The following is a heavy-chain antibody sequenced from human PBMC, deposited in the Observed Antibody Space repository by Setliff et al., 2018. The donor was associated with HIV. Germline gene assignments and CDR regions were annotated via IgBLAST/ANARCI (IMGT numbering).Heavy chain of an antibody. CDR3: AKGHGDYRGNYMDV. CDR2: ISGSGVAS. CDR1: GFTFSAYA. V-gene: IGHV3-23*01. D-gene: IGHD4-17*01. J-gene: IGHJ6*03. Sequence: PGGSLRLSCAASGFTFSAYAMSWVRQAPGKGLECVSSISGSGVASDADSVGGRFTISRDNFKNMLYLQMDSLRADDTAVYYCAKGHGDYRGNYMDVWGKGTTVTVSS.